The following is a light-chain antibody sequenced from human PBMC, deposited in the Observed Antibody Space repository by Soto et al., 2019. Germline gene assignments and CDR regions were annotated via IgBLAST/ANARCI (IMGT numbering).Light chain of an antibody. Sequence: ELVLTQSPGTLSLSPGERATLSCRASQSVSSNLAWYQQKPGQAPRLLIYGASTRATVIPARFSGSGSGTEFTLTISSLQSEDFAVYYCQQYKDWPLTFGQGTKV. V-gene: IGKV3-15*01. CDR3: QQYKDWPLT. CDR2: GAS. J-gene: IGKJ1*01. CDR1: QSVSSN.